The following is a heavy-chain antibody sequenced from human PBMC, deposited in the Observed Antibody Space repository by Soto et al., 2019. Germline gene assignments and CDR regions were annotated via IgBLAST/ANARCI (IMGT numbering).Heavy chain of an antibody. CDR1: GFSFSTTGMG. D-gene: IGHD3-10*01. CDR2: LYWADDK. Sequence: QITLKESGPTLVRPTETLTLTCSFSGFSFSTTGMGVGWVRQPPGEALEWLALLYWADDKRYSPSLKSRLTITADTSKNQVVLILTSMDVVDTATYYCVHRHYSGSGRLDVDFWGQGITVTVSS. V-gene: IGHV2-5*02. J-gene: IGHJ6*02. CDR3: VHRHYSGSGRLDVDF.